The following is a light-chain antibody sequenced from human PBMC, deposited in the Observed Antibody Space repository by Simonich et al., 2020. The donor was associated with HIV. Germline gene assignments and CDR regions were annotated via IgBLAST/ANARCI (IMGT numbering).Light chain of an antibody. V-gene: IGKV3-20*01. CDR3: QQYGGSPLT. Sequence: EIVLTQSPDTLSLSPGERATLSCRASQSVSSSYLAWYQQKPGQAPRLLIYGASSRATGIPDRFSGSGSGTDFTLTISRLETEDFAVYYCQQYGGSPLTFGGGTKVEIK. CDR1: QSVSSSY. CDR2: GAS. J-gene: IGKJ4*01.